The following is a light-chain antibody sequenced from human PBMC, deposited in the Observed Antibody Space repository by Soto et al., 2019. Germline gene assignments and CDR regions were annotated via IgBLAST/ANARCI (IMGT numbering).Light chain of an antibody. CDR1: QSISRN. CDR3: QQSYTTASIT. V-gene: IGKV1-39*01. J-gene: IGKJ5*01. CDR2: AAS. Sequence: DIQMTQSPSSLSASVGDRVTITCRASQSISRNLNWYQHKPGKAPKLLIYAASSLQNGLPSRFSGGGSGTEFTLSIRSLQPEDFGTYYCQQSYTTASITFGQGTRLEMK.